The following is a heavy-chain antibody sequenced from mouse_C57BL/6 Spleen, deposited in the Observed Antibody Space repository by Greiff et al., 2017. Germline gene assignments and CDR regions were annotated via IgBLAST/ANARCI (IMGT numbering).Heavy chain of an antibody. D-gene: IGHD2-1*01. CDR1: GYTFTSYG. CDR3: ARERIYYGNYRAMDY. CDR2: IYPRSGNT. J-gene: IGHJ4*01. V-gene: IGHV1-81*01. Sequence: VQLQQSGAELARPGASVKLSCKASGYTFTSYGISWVKQRTGQGLEWIGEIYPRSGNTYYNEKFKGKATLTADKSSSTAYMELRSLTSEDSAVYFCARERIYYGNYRAMDYWGQGTSVTVSS.